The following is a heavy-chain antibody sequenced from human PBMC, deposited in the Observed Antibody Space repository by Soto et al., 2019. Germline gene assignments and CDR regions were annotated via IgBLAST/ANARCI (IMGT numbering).Heavy chain of an antibody. D-gene: IGHD6-13*01. J-gene: IGHJ4*02. Sequence: ESGPTLVNPTETLTLTCTVSGFSLSNARMGVSWIRQPPGKALEWLAHIFSNDEKSYSTSLKSRLTISKDTSKSQVVLTMTNMDPVDTATYYCARILGYSSSWYSYYFDYWGQGTLVTVSS. CDR1: GFSLSNARMG. CDR3: ARILGYSSSWYSYYFDY. CDR2: IFSNDEK. V-gene: IGHV2-26*01.